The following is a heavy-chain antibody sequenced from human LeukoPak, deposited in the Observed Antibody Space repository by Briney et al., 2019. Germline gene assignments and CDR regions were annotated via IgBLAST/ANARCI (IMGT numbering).Heavy chain of an antibody. CDR3: AKRRSSSGSYRMLFDY. J-gene: IGHJ4*02. Sequence: GRSLRLSCAASGFTFSSYGMHWVRQAPGKGLEWVAVISYDGSNKYYADSVKGRFTISRDNSKNTLYLQMNSLRAEDTAVYYCAKRRSSSGSYRMLFDYWGQGTLVTVSS. D-gene: IGHD1-26*01. CDR1: GFTFSSYG. CDR2: ISYDGSNK. V-gene: IGHV3-30*18.